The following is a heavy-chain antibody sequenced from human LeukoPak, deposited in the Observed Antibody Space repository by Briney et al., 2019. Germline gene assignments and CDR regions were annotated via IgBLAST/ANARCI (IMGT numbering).Heavy chain of an antibody. CDR3: ARGHNWNDRGAFDI. J-gene: IGHJ3*02. D-gene: IGHD1-1*01. CDR1: GFTVSSNY. CDR2: IYSGGST. Sequence: GGSLRVSCAASGFTVSSNYMSWVRQAPGKGLEWVSSIYSGGSTYYADSVKGRFTISGDSSKNTLYLQMSSLRAEDTAVYYCARGHNWNDRGAFDIWGQGTMVTVSS. V-gene: IGHV3-53*01.